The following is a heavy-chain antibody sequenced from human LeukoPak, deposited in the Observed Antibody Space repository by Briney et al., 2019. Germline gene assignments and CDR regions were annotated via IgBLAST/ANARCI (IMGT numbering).Heavy chain of an antibody. CDR1: GGSISSYY. CDR2: IYYSGST. V-gene: IGHV4-59*01. Sequence: SETLSLTCTVSGGSISSYYWSWIRQPPGKGLEWIGYIYYSGSTNYNPSLKSRVTISVDTSKNQFSLKLSSVTAADTAVYYCARERYSSGRFDPWGQGTLVTVSS. CDR3: ARERYSSGRFDP. D-gene: IGHD6-19*01. J-gene: IGHJ5*02.